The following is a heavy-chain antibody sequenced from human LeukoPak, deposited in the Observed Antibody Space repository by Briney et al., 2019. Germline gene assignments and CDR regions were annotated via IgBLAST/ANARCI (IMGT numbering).Heavy chain of an antibody. CDR3: TTGSHYYDSSAYYSIDY. D-gene: IGHD3-22*01. Sequence: GGSLRLSCAASGVTFSNVWMSWVRQAPGKGLEWVGRIKSKTDGGTTDYAAPVKGRVTISRDDSKNTLYLQMNSLKTEDTAVYYCTTGSHYYDSSAYYSIDYWGQGTLVTVSS. J-gene: IGHJ4*02. CDR1: GVTFSNVW. V-gene: IGHV3-15*01. CDR2: IKSKTDGGTT.